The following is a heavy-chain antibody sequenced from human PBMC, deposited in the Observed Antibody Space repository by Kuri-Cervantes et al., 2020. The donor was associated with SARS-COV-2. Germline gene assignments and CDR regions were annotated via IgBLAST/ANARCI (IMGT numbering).Heavy chain of an antibody. CDR1: GGSISSGGYS. Sequence: LRLSCAVSGGSISSGGYSWSWIRQPPGKGLEWIGYIYHSGSTYYNPSLKSRVTISVDRSKNQFSLKLSSVTAADTAVYYCARDPQRITIFGVVISGDDAFDIWGQGTMVTVSS. CDR3: ARDPQRITIFGVVISGDDAFDI. J-gene: IGHJ3*02. V-gene: IGHV4-30-2*01. CDR2: IYHSGST. D-gene: IGHD3-3*01.